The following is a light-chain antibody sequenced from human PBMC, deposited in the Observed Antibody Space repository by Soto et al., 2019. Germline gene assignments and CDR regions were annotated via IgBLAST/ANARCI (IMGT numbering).Light chain of an antibody. CDR2: DVS. V-gene: IGLV2-14*01. CDR3: SSYSTSSTVV. J-gene: IGLJ2*01. Sequence: QSVLTQPASVSGSPGQSITISCTGTSSDVGGYNYVSWYQQHPGKVPKVMIYDVSNRPSGVSNRFSGSNSGNTASLTISGLQTEDESDYYCSSYSTSSTVVFGGGTKVTVL. CDR1: SSDVGGYNY.